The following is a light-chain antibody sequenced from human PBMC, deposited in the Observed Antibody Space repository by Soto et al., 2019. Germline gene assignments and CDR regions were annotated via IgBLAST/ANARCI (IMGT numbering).Light chain of an antibody. CDR1: QNINRW. V-gene: IGKV1-5*01. J-gene: IGKJ2*01. Sequence: DIQMTQSPSTLSASVGDRVTIPCRASQNINRWLAWYQQKPGKAPKLLIYNASSLESGVPSRFSGSGSGTEFTLTINSLQPDDFATFYCQQYSSSPYTVGQGTKLEIK. CDR2: NAS. CDR3: QQYSSSPYT.